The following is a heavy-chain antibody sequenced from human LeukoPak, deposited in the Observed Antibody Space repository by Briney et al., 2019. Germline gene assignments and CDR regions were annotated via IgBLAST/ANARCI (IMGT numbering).Heavy chain of an antibody. J-gene: IGHJ4*02. CDR2: IYPSGAT. CDR3: AGYQFWFQNDV. CDR1: GGSFSANY. D-gene: IGHD3-9*01. V-gene: IGHV4-34*01. Sequence: SETLSLTCAVSGGSFSANYWSWIRQPPGGGLEWIAEIYPSGATQYNPSLTGRVTMSADRSKSQFSLRLSSMTAADTAVYYCAGYQFWFQNDVWGQGTLVTVSS.